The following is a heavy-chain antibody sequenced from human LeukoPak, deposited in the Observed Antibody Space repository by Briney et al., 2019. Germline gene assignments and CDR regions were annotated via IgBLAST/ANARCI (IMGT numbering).Heavy chain of an antibody. Sequence: SETLSLTCAVSGGSINSHYWSWILQPPGKGLEWIGDIYYTGRNNYNPSLKSRVTISLDTSKNHLSLYLTSVLAADTAIYYCVRRDPGWNYFDYWGQGILVTVSS. V-gene: IGHV4-59*08. CDR3: VRRDPGWNYFDY. CDR2: IYYTGRN. J-gene: IGHJ4*02. D-gene: IGHD6-19*01. CDR1: GGSINSHY.